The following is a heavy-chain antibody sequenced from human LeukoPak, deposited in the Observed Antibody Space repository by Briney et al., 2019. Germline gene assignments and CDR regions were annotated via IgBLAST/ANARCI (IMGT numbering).Heavy chain of an antibody. V-gene: IGHV5-51*01. J-gene: IGHJ4*02. CDR2: IYPDNSDT. CDR1: GYSFSYSW. Sequence: GESLKISCQASGYSFSYSWIGWVRQMPGKGLEWMGIIYPDNSDTRYSPSFQGQATISADKSISTAYLQWSSLKASDTAMYYCARQGGAYNYGSEDYWGQGTLVTVSS. CDR3: ARQGGAYNYGSEDY. D-gene: IGHD5-18*01.